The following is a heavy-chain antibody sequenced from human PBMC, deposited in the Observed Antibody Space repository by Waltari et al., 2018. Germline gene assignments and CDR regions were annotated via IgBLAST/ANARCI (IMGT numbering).Heavy chain of an antibody. Sequence: QVQLQESGPGLVKPSETLSLTCAVSGYSISSGYYWGWIRQPPGKGLEWIGSIYYSGSNYYNPSLKSRVTISVDTSKNQFSLKLSSVTAADTAVYYCARDPRLAYCGGDCYLYWGQGTLVTVSS. D-gene: IGHD2-21*01. V-gene: IGHV4-38-2*02. CDR2: IYYSGSN. CDR3: ARDPRLAYCGGDCYLY. CDR1: GYSISSGYY. J-gene: IGHJ4*02.